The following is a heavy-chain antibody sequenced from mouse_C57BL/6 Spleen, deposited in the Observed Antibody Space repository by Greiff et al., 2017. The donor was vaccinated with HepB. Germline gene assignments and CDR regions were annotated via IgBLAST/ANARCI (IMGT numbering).Heavy chain of an antibody. J-gene: IGHJ3*01. Sequence: VQLKESGPELVKPGASVKISCKASGYSFTDYNMNWVKQSNGKSLEWIGVINPNYGTTSYNQKFKGKATLTVDQTSSTAYMQLNSLTSEDSAVYYCARGEAGRAWFAYWGQGTLVTVSA. V-gene: IGHV1-39*01. CDR1: GYSFTDYN. D-gene: IGHD3-1*01. CDR2: INPNYGTT. CDR3: ARGEAGRAWFAY.